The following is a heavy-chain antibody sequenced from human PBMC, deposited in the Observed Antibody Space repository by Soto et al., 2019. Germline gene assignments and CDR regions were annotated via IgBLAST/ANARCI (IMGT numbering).Heavy chain of an antibody. V-gene: IGHV1-3*01. CDR2: INAGNGNT. CDR1: GYTFTSYA. D-gene: IGHD2-2*01. Sequence: ASVKVSCKASGYTFTSYAVHWVRQAPGQRLEWMGWINAGNGNTKYSQKFQGRVTITRDTSASTAYMELSSLRSEDTAVYYCARVRGGYCSSTSCYLGGHFDYWGQGTLVTVSS. J-gene: IGHJ4*02. CDR3: ARVRGGYCSSTSCYLGGHFDY.